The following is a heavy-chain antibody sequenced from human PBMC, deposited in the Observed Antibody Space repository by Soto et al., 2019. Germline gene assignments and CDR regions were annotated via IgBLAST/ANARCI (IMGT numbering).Heavy chain of an antibody. D-gene: IGHD6-13*01. CDR1: GFTFSSYG. CDR2: ISYDGSNK. CDR3: AKGSSSWSNYYYGMDV. J-gene: IGHJ6*02. Sequence: PGGSLRLSCAASGFTFSSYGMHWVRQAPGKGLEWVAVISYDGSNKYYADSVKGRFTISRDNSKNTLYMQMNSLRAEDTAVYYCAKGSSSWSNYYYGMDVWGQGTTVTVSS. V-gene: IGHV3-30*18.